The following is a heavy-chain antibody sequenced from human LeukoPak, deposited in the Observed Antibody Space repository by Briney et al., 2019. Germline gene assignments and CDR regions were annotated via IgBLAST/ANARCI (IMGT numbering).Heavy chain of an antibody. J-gene: IGHJ3*02. D-gene: IGHD2-8*02. Sequence: GGSLRLSCAASGFTFSSYAMSWVRRAPGKGLEWVSAISGSGGSTYYADSVKGRFTISRDNSKNTLYLQMNSLRAEDTAVYYCAKNWWRPSDAFDIWGQGTMVTVSS. CDR1: GFTFSSYA. CDR2: ISGSGGST. CDR3: AKNWWRPSDAFDI. V-gene: IGHV3-23*01.